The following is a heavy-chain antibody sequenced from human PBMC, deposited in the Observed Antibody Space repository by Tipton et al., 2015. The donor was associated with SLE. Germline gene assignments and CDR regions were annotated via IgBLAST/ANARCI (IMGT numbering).Heavy chain of an antibody. J-gene: IGHJ3*01. V-gene: IGHV4-61*05. D-gene: IGHD3-22*01. CDR3: ATEGATYNYDKSGPISGAFDV. CDR2: IYYSGST. CDR1: GGSISSSTNY. Sequence: GLVKPSETLSLTCTVSGGSISSSTNYWGWIRQHPGKGLEWIGYIYYSGSTNYNPSLKSRVTISGHTSKNQVSLSLSSVTASDTAVYYCATEGATYNYDKSGPISGAFDVWGQGKKVTVSS.